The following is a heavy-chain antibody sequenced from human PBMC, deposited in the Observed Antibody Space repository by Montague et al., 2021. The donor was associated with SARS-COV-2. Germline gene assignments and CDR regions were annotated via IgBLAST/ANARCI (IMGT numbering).Heavy chain of an antibody. CDR1: GFSLSTSGMC. CDR2: IDWDDDK. CDR3: ARFHYDILTGYYTVFDY. Sequence: PALVKPTQTLTLTCTFSGFSLSTSGMCVSWIRQPPGKALEWLALIDWDDDKYYSTSLKTRLTISKDTSKNQVVLTMTNMDPVDTATYYCARFHYDILTGYYTVFDYWGQGTLGTVSS. J-gene: IGHJ4*02. D-gene: IGHD3-9*01. V-gene: IGHV2-70*01.